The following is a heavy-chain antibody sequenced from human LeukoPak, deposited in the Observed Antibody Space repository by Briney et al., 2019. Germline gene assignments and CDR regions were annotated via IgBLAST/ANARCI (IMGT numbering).Heavy chain of an antibody. Sequence: PGGSLRLSCAASGFTLTNYSMSWVRQAPGKGLEWVSSISSSGNYMYYADSVKGRFTISRDNAKSSLSLQMSSLRAEDTAVYYCAAFFYDSTGYRSFDFWGQGTMVTVSS. CDR2: ISSSGNYM. D-gene: IGHD3-22*01. CDR3: AAFFYDSTGYRSFDF. CDR1: GFTLTNYS. V-gene: IGHV3-21*06. J-gene: IGHJ3*01.